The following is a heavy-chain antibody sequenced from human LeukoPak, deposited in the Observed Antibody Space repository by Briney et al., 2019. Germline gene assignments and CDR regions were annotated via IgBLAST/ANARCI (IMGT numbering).Heavy chain of an antibody. D-gene: IGHD3-22*01. CDR2: ISGSGGSI. CDR1: GFNFYNFA. CDR3: AKDMIVVPDAFDI. J-gene: IGHJ3*02. Sequence: GGSLRLSCAASGFNFYNFAMSWVRQAPGKGLEWVSGISGSGGSIYYADSVRGRFTISRDNSKNSLYLQMNSLRTEDTALYYCAKDMIVVPDAFDIWGQGTMVTVSS. V-gene: IGHV3-43*02.